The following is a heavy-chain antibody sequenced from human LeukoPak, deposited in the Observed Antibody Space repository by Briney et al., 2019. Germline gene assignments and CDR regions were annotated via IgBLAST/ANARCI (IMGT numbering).Heavy chain of an antibody. CDR1: AYTFNSYL. V-gene: IGHV1-46*02. CDR3: ARPTYYDSSGPFYY. CDR2: IDPSGGST. Sequence: ASVKVSCKASAYTFNSYLLHWVRQAPGHGLEWMGMIDPSGGSTDYAQKFQGRVIMTRDTSTTTVYMELSSLRSEDTAVYYCARPTYYDSSGPFYYWGQGTLVTVSS. J-gene: IGHJ4*02. D-gene: IGHD3-22*01.